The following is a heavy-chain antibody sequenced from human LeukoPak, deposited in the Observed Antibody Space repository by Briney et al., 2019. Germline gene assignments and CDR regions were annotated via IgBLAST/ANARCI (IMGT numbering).Heavy chain of an antibody. D-gene: IGHD6-19*01. Sequence: SETLSLTCTVSGYSISSGYYWGWIRQPPGKGLEWIGSIYHSGSTYYNPSLKSRVTISVDTSKNQFSLKLSSVTAADTAVYYCAREGSGWYVRGSENWFDPWGQGTLVTVSS. CDR3: AREGSGWYVRGSENWFDP. V-gene: IGHV4-38-2*02. CDR1: GYSISSGYY. CDR2: IYHSGST. J-gene: IGHJ5*02.